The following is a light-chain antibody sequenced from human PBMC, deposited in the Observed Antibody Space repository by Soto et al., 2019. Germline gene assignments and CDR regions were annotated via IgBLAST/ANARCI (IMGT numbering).Light chain of an antibody. CDR1: QTVSSSY. CDR3: QQYGASPIT. J-gene: IGKJ5*01. CDR2: GTS. V-gene: IGKV3-20*01. Sequence: EIVLTQSPGTLSLSPGERATLSCRASQTVSSSYLAWYQQRPGQAPRLLIYGTSGRATGVPDRFSGSGSGTDFTLTISRLEPEDFAVYYCQQYGASPITFGQGTRLEIK.